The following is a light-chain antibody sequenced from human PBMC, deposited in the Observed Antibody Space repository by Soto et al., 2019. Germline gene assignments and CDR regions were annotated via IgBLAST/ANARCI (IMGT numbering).Light chain of an antibody. CDR1: QSVGSS. J-gene: IGKJ5*01. CDR3: QQRSNWPIT. CDR2: DAF. V-gene: IGKV3-11*01. Sequence: EIVLTQSPATLSLSPGERATLSCRASQSVGSSLVWYQQRPGQAPRLLIYDAFNRATGIPARFSGSGSGTDFTLTISSLEPEDFAVYYCQQRSNWPITFGQGTRLEIK.